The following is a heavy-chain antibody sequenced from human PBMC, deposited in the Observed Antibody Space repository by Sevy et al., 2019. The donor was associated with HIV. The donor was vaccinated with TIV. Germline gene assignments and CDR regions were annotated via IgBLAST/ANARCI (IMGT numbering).Heavy chain of an antibody. D-gene: IGHD1-26*01. CDR2: IYSGQYT. CDR3: ATTSTPLYFHALDV. Sequence: GGSLRLSCAASGFTVSSKYMSWVRQAPGKGLEWVSVIYSGQYTYYADSVKGRFTISRDISKNTLNLEMNNLRAEDTAIYYCATTSTPLYFHALDVWGQGTTVTVSS. J-gene: IGHJ6*02. V-gene: IGHV3-53*01. CDR1: GFTVSSKY.